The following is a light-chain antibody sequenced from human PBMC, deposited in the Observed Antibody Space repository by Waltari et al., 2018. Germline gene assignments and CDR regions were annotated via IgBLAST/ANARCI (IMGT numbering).Light chain of an antibody. CDR3: QSTDSSGTSVV. Sequence: SYELTQPPSVSVSPGQTARITCSGDALPNQYAYWYQQKPGQAPVVVIYKDSERPSGVPERLSVSTSGKTVTLAISGVQAEDEADYYCQSTDSSGTSVVFGGGTKLTVL. J-gene: IGLJ2*01. CDR1: ALPNQY. CDR2: KDS. V-gene: IGLV3-25*03.